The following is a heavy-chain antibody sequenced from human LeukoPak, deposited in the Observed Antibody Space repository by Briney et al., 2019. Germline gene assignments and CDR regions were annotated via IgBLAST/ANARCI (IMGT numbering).Heavy chain of an antibody. J-gene: IGHJ4*02. Sequence: GGSLRLSCAASGFTFSSYAMSWVRQALGKGLEWVSAISGSGGSTYYADSVKGRFTISRDNSKNTLYLQMNSLRAEDTAVYYCAKDGGSSWYVGPPFDYWGQGTLVTVSS. CDR1: GFTFSSYA. D-gene: IGHD6-13*01. V-gene: IGHV3-23*01. CDR3: AKDGGSSWYVGPPFDY. CDR2: ISGSGGST.